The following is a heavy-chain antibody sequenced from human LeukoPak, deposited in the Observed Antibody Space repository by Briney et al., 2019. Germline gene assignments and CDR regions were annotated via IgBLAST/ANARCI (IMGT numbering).Heavy chain of an antibody. D-gene: IGHD3-22*01. CDR2: ISYDGSNK. CDR1: GFTFSSYA. CDR3: ARESYYYDSSGYYSGGALNWFDP. Sequence: GGSLRLSCAASGFTFSSYAMHWVRQAPGKGLEWVAVISYDGSNKYYADSVKGRFTISRDNSKNTLYLRMNSLRAEDTAVYYCARESYYYDSSGYYSGGALNWFDPWGQGTLVTVSS. J-gene: IGHJ5*02. V-gene: IGHV3-30-3*01.